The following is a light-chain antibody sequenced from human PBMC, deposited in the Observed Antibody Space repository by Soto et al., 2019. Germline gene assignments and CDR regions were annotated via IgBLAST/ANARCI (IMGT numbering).Light chain of an antibody. V-gene: IGLV2-14*01. J-gene: IGLJ2*01. CDR1: SSDVGGYSY. CDR3: SSFERSGTRV. Sequence: QSVLTQPASVSGSPGQSITISCTGTSSDVGGYSYVSWYQQHPGKAPKLMIYEVSSRPSGVSSRFSGSKSGNTASLTISGLQAEDEADYYCSSFERSGTRVIGGGTKLTVL. CDR2: EVS.